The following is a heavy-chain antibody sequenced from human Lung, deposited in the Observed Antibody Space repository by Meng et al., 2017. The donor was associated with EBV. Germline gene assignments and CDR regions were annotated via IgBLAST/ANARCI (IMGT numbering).Heavy chain of an antibody. CDR1: GFTCSDYA. CDR3: ATLSLTIQIWVPLKY. J-gene: IGHJ4*02. Sequence: QVQLVESGGGGVQPGRXXGLSGAVSGFTCSDYAMHWVRQAPGKGLEWVAVISHDGSKEYYTDSVKGRFTISRDNSKNTVHLQMNSLRIEDTAVYFCATLSLTIQIWVPLKYWGQGTLVTVSS. D-gene: IGHD5-18*01. V-gene: IGHV3-30-3*01. CDR2: ISHDGSKE.